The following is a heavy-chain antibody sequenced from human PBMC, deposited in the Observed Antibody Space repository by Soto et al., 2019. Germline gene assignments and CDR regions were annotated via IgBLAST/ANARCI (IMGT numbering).Heavy chain of an antibody. CDR3: VRVGYCTNGICTFDY. CDR2: IYYSGST. Sequence: SETLSLTCTVSDGSITSASYYWGWIRHSPGKGLEWIGSIYYSGSTYYNPSLKSRVTISIDTSKNQFSLKLSSVTAADTAIYYCVRVGYCTNGICTFDYWAQGTVVTVSS. V-gene: IGHV4-39*01. J-gene: IGHJ4*02. CDR1: DGSITSASYY. D-gene: IGHD2-8*01.